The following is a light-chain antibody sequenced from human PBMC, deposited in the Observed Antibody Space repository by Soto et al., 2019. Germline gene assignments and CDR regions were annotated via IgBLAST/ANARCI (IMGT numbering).Light chain of an antibody. V-gene: IGLV2-14*01. CDR3: SSYTSSSTRV. Sequence: QSARTQPASVSGSPGQSITISCTGTSSDVGGYNYVSWYQQHPGKAPKLMIYEVSNRPSGFSNRFSGSKSGNTASLTISGLQAEDEADYYCSSYTSSSTRVFGGGTKLTVL. J-gene: IGLJ3*02. CDR2: EVS. CDR1: SSDVGGYNY.